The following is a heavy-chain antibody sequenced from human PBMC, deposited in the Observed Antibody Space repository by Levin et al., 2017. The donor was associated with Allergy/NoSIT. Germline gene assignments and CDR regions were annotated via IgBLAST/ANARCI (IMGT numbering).Heavy chain of an antibody. CDR3: ARAELN. J-gene: IGHJ4*02. CDR1: GVTFSGYS. V-gene: IGHV3-74*01. Sequence: SGGSLRLSCVASGVTFSGYSMNWVRQAPGKGLVWVSQINADGTNMTYADFVKGRFTISRDNAKNTIYLQMTSLRDDDTAVYYCARAELNWGQGTLVTVSS. D-gene: IGHD1-14*01. CDR2: INADGTNM.